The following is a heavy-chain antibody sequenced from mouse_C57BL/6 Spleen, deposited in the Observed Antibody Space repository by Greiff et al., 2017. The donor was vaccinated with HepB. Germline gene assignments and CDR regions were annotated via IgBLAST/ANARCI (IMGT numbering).Heavy chain of an antibody. J-gene: IGHJ2*01. CDR1: GYTFTSYT. Sequence: VQLQQSGAELARPGASVKMSCKASGYTFTSYTMHWVKQRPGQGLEWIGYINPSSGYTKYNQKFKDKATLTADKSSSTAYMQLSSLTSEDSAVYYCARETSTDFDYWGQGTTLTVSS. D-gene: IGHD4-1*02. V-gene: IGHV1-4*01. CDR3: ARETSTDFDY. CDR2: INPSSGYT.